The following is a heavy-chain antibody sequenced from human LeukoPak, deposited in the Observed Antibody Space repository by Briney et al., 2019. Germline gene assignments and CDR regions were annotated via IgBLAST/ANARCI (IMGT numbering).Heavy chain of an antibody. CDR2: IKQDGSEK. D-gene: IGHD3-3*01. CDR1: GFTFSSYW. J-gene: IGHJ6*03. Sequence: QPGGSLRLSCAASGFTFSSYWMSWVRQAPGKGLEWVANIKQDGSEKYYVDSVKGRFTISRDNAKNSLYLQMNSLRAEDTAVYYCARASGSHYYYYYYMDVWGKGTTVTVSS. V-gene: IGHV3-7*01. CDR3: ARASGSHYYYYYYMDV.